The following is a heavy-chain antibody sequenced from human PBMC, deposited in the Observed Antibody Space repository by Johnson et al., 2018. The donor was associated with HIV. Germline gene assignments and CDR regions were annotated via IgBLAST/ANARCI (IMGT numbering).Heavy chain of an antibody. CDR3: AREWELLGSAFDI. J-gene: IGHJ3*02. V-gene: IGHV3-7*05. CDR2: IKQDGSEK. Sequence: VQLVESGGGLVQPGGSLRLSCAASGFTFSSYWMGWVRQAPGKGLEWVANIKQDGSEKYYVDSLKGRFTISRDNAKNSLYLQMDRLRAEDTAVYYCAREWELLGSAFDIWGQGTMVTVSS. CDR1: GFTFSSYW. D-gene: IGHD1-26*01.